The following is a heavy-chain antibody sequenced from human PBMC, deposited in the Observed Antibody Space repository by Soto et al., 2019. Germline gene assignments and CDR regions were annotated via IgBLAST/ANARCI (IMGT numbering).Heavy chain of an antibody. CDR2: IKQDGSEK. CDR1: GFIFSNYW. V-gene: IGHV3-7*05. D-gene: IGHD1-1*01. CDR3: ERGAGMTPPYYFYGLDV. Sequence: GGSLRLSCAASGFIFSNYWMGWVRQAPGKGLEWVANIKQDGSEKYYVDSVKGRFTISRDNAKNSMYLQMNSLRAEDTAVYYCERGAGMTPPYYFYGLDVWGQGTTVTVSS. J-gene: IGHJ6*02.